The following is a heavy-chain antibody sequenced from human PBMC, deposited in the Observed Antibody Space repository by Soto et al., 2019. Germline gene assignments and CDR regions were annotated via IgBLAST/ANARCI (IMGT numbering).Heavy chain of an antibody. Sequence: PSETLSLTCAVSGYSISISNWWVCIRQPPGKGLEWIWYIYYSGSTYYNPSLKSRVTMSVDTSKNQFSLKLSSVTAVDTAVYYCARSTSSWQTAAFDYWGQGTLVTVSS. CDR1: GYSISISNW. CDR3: ARSTSSWQTAAFDY. J-gene: IGHJ4*02. V-gene: IGHV4-28*01. D-gene: IGHD6-13*01. CDR2: IYYSGST.